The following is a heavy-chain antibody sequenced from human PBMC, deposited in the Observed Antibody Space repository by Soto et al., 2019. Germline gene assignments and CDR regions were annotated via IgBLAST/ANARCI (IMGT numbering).Heavy chain of an antibody. V-gene: IGHV1-46*04. J-gene: IGHJ5*02. CDR3: AIEQNLGEALATSWFDP. D-gene: IGHD3-16*01. CDR2: INPNSGST. Sequence: QVQLVQSGAEVKKPGASMRISCKASGYSFTDFYIYWLRQAPGQGPEWMGMINPNSGSTTYAPKLQGRVTMTRDRSTATVYMELRSLQSEDTAIYYCAIEQNLGEALATSWFDPWGQGTLVTVSS. CDR1: GYSFTDFY.